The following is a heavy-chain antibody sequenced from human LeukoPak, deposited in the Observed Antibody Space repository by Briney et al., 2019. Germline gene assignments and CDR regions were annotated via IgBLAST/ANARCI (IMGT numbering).Heavy chain of an antibody. J-gene: IGHJ5*02. CDR3: ARAEATMVRGAINWFDP. CDR2: IYTSGST. V-gene: IGHV4-4*07. D-gene: IGHD3-10*01. CDR1: GGSISSYY. Sequence: SSETLSLTCTVSGGSISSYYWSWIRQPAGKGLEWIGRIYTSGSTNYNPSLKSRVTMSVDTSKNQFSLKLSSVTAADTAVYYCARAEATMVRGAINWFDPWAREPWSPSPQ.